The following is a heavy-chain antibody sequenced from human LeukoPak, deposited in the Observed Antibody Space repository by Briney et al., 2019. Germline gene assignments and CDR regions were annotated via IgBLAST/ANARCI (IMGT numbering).Heavy chain of an antibody. CDR1: GFTFSDYY. Sequence: PGGSLRLSCAASGFTFSDYYMSWIRQAPGRGLEWVSCGSSSSSTIYYADSVKGRFTISRDNAKNSLYLQMNSLRAEDTAVYYCARDDDSSRYYYPWGQGTLVTVSS. D-gene: IGHD3-22*01. V-gene: IGHV3-11*01. CDR3: ARDDDSSRYYYP. CDR2: GSSSSSTI. J-gene: IGHJ5*02.